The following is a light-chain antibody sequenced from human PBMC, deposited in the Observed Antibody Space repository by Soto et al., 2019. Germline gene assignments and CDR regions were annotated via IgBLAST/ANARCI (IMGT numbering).Light chain of an antibody. V-gene: IGKV3-15*01. Sequence: EIVMTQSPATLSVSPGEGATLYCRASQSVRSNLAWYQHKPGQAPRLLIYGVSTRATGIPARFSGSGSGTEFTLTISSLQPEDFAVYYCQQYNNWPPWTFGRGTKVDI. CDR2: GVS. J-gene: IGKJ1*01. CDR1: QSVRSN. CDR3: QQYNNWPPWT.